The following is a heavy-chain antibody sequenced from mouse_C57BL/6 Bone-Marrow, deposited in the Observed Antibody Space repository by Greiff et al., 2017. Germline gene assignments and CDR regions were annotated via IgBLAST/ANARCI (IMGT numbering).Heavy chain of an antibody. Sequence: QVQLQQSGAELVKPGASVKISCKASGYAFSSYWMNWVKQRPGKGLEWIGQIYPGDGGTNYKGKFKGKATLTADKSSSTAYMQLSSLTSEDSAVYFCARETTTVAAHWYFDDCGQGTTVTVSS. V-gene: IGHV1-80*01. CDR1: GYAFSSYW. CDR2: IYPGDGGT. D-gene: IGHD1-1*01. CDR3: ARETTTVAAHWYFDD. J-gene: IGHJ1*01.